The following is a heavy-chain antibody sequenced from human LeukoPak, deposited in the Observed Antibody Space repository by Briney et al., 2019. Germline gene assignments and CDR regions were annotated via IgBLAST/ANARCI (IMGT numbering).Heavy chain of an antibody. CDR1: GASLDSHSW. D-gene: IGHD1-14*01. V-gene: IGHV4-4*02. CDR3: AYNRNFALDN. J-gene: IGHJ4*02. CDR2: IYHSGGA. Sequence: SGTLSLTCAVSGASLDSHSWWSWVRQPPGKGLEWIGEIYHSGGANYKPSLKSRVTMPVDTSKNHFSLKLTSVTAADTAVYYCAYNRNFALDNWGQGTLVTVSS.